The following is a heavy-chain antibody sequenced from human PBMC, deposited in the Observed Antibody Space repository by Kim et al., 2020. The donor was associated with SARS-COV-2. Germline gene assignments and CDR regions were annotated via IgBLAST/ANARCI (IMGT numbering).Heavy chain of an antibody. CDR3: ARESSIAARPVQYNWFDP. J-gene: IGHJ5*02. D-gene: IGHD6-6*01. Sequence: SQTLSLTCAISGDSVSSNSAAWNWIRQSPSRGLEWLGRTYYRSKWYNDYAVSVKSRITINPDTSKNQFSLQLNSVTPEDTAVYYCARESSIAARPVQYNWFDPWGQGTLVTVSS. V-gene: IGHV6-1*01. CDR1: GDSVSSNSAA. CDR2: TYYRSKWYN.